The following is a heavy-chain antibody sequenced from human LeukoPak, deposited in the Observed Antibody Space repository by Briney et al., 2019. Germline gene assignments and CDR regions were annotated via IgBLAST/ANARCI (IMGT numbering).Heavy chain of an antibody. V-gene: IGHV1-8*01. D-gene: IGHD3-22*01. Sequence: GASVKVSCKASGYTFTSYDINWVRQATGQGLEWMGWMNPNRGNTGYAQKFQGRVTMTRNTSISTAYMELSSLRSEDTAVYYCARYYYDSSGYYRFFSYWGQGTLVTVSS. CDR3: ARYYYDSSGYYRFFSY. CDR2: MNPNRGNT. J-gene: IGHJ4*02. CDR1: GYTFTSYD.